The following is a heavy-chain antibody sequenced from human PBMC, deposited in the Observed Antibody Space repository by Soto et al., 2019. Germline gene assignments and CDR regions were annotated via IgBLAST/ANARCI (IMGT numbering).Heavy chain of an antibody. J-gene: IGHJ3*02. D-gene: IGHD3-22*01. CDR3: TSYSSTISMIVAGACDN. CDR1: GFTFSNAW. Sequence: EVQLVESGGGLVKPGGSLRLSCAASGFTFSNAWMSWVRQAPGKGLEWVGRIKSKTDGGTTDYAAPVKGRFTISRDDKKNTLYLQMNSLKTEDTAEYYCTSYSSTISMIVAGACDNWGQGTMVTVSS. CDR2: IKSKTDGGTT. V-gene: IGHV3-15*01.